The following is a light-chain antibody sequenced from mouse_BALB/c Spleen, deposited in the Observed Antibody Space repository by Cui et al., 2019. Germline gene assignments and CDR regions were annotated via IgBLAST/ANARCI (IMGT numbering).Light chain of an antibody. CDR1: ASVSY. CDR3: QQWSSNPPT. CDR2: LTS. V-gene: IGKV4-68*01. Sequence: QLVLTEPPALMSASPGEKVTMTCSASASVSYMYWYQQKPRSSPKPWIYLTSNLASGVPVRFSGSGSGFSYSLTISSMEAEDAATYYCQQWSSNPPTFGSGTKLEIK. J-gene: IGKJ4*01.